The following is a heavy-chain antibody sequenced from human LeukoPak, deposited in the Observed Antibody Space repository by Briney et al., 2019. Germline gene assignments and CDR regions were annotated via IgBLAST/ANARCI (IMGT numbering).Heavy chain of an antibody. CDR3: ARVRSGYSHENYFDY. CDR1: VFTFSNYE. Sequence: QPGGSLRLSCAASVFTFSNYEMNWVRQAPGKGREWVSYIIGSGSTIYYADSAKGPFTISKDHAKDSLYLQMNSLRAEDTAVYYCARVRSGYSHENYFDYWGQGTLVTVSS. J-gene: IGHJ4*02. V-gene: IGHV3-48*03. CDR2: IIGSGSTI. D-gene: IGHD5-18*01.